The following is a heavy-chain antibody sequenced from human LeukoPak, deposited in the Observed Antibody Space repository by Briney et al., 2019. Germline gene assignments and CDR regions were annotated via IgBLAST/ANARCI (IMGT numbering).Heavy chain of an antibody. CDR1: GFTVSSNY. J-gene: IGHJ6*03. CDR2: IYSGGST. D-gene: IGHD6-13*01. Sequence: GGSLRLSCAASGFTVSSNYMSWVRQAPGKGLEWVSDIYSGGSTYYADSVKGRFTISRDNSKNTLYLQMNSLRAEDTAVYYCARGIAEAFDYYYYYMDVWGKGTTVTVSS. V-gene: IGHV3-53*01. CDR3: ARGIAEAFDYYYYYMDV.